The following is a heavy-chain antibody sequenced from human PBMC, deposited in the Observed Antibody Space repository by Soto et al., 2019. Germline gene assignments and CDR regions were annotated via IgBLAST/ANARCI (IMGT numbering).Heavy chain of an antibody. CDR3: ARVPRPYSGYDP. CDR1: GFTFSSYS. D-gene: IGHD5-12*01. V-gene: IGHV3-21*01. J-gene: IGHJ5*02. CDR2: ISSSSSYI. Sequence: EVQLVESGGGLVKPGGSLRLSCAASGFTFSSYSMNWVRQAPGKGLEWVSSISSSSSYIYYADSVKGRFTISRDNAKNSLYLQKNSLRAEDTAVYYCARVPRPYSGYDPWGQGTLVTVSS.